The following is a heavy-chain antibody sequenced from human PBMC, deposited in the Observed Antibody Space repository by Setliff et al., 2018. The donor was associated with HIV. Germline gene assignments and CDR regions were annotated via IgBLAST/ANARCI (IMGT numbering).Heavy chain of an antibody. J-gene: IGHJ4*02. D-gene: IGHD3-10*01. Sequence: SETLSLTCAVYGRSFSGYYWNWIRQSPGKGLEWIGEINHSGGTNYNPSLKSRVTMSIDTSKNQISLKLSSVTAADTAVYYCARGLNYYGSGSYLPLGYWGQGTQVTVSS. CDR3: ARGLNYYGSGSYLPLGY. CDR2: INHSGGT. V-gene: IGHV4-34*01. CDR1: GRSFSGYY.